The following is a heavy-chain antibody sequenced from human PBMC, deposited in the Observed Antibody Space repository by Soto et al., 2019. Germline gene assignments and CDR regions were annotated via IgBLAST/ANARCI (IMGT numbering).Heavy chain of an antibody. CDR2: VNPSGGHT. V-gene: IGHV1-46*01. J-gene: IGHJ4*02. D-gene: IGHD2-21*02. CDR1: GDTFTDYY. CDR3: ARGGHVVVVTAALDY. Sequence: QVQLMQSGAEVKKPGASVKVSCKASGDTFTDYYIHWVRQAPGQGLEWMGTVNPSGGHTTYAQHFLGRVTMTRDTSTSPLYMELTSLTSDDTVIYYCARGGHVVVVTAALDYWGQGTLVTVSS.